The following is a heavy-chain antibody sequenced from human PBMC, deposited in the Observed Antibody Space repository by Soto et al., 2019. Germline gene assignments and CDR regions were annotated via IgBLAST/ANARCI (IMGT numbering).Heavy chain of an antibody. J-gene: IGHJ6*02. CDR3: ARDQMRYDFWSPCPLNV. V-gene: IGHV3-30*04. CDR1: GFTFSSYA. CDR2: IAYDGGNK. Sequence: AGSLRLSCAASGFTFSSYAIHWARQAPGKGLEWVAVIAYDGGNKYYADSVKGRLTISRDNSKDTLYLQINSLRAEDTAVYYCARDQMRYDFWSPCPLNVWGQGTTVTVSS. D-gene: IGHD3-3*01.